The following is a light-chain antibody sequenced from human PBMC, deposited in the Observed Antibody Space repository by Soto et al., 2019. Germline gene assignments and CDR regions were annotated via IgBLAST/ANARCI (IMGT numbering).Light chain of an antibody. CDR3: QSYDSSRSGPVV. V-gene: IGLV1-40*01. Sequence: QSVLTQPPSVSGAPGQRVTISCTGSSSNIGAGYDVHWYQQLPGTAPKLLIYGNSNRPSGVPDRFSGSKSGTSASLAITGLQAEDEAYYYCQSYDSSRSGPVVFGGGTKLTVL. CDR2: GNS. J-gene: IGLJ2*01. CDR1: SSNIGAGYD.